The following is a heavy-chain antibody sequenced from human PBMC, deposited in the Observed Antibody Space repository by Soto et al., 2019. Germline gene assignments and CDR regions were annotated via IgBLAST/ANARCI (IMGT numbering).Heavy chain of an antibody. CDR1: GFTFSSNA. D-gene: IGHD7-27*01. CDR2: ITSGSGGGT. Sequence: EVQLLESGGGLVQPGGSLRLSCVTSGFTFSSNAMSWVRQAPGKGLEWVSHITSGSGGGTYYADSVKGRFTISRDNSKTTLYMQMNSLRVEDTAVYYCGKGTWGAFDIWGHGTLVTVSS. V-gene: IGHV3-23*01. CDR3: GKGTWGAFDI. J-gene: IGHJ3*02.